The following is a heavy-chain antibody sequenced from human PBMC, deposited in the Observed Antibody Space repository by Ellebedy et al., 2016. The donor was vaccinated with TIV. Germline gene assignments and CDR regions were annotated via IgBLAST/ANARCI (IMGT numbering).Heavy chain of an antibody. D-gene: IGHD3-10*01. CDR1: GDSIDTSTYY. J-gene: IGHJ3*02. V-gene: IGHV4-39*07. Sequence: MPSETLSLTCTVSGDSIDTSTYYWGWIRQPPGKGLEWIGSFDYGGSAYYNPSIKSRVTMSLDTSKSQVSLKLSSVTAADTAVYYCAGGLPYGSGSFNAFDIWGQGTMVTVSA. CDR2: FDYGGSA. CDR3: AGGLPYGSGSFNAFDI.